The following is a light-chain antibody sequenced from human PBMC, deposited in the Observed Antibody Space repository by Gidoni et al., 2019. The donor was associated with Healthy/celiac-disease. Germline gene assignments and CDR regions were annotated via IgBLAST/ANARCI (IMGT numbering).Light chain of an antibody. CDR3: CSYAGSYTSDVV. CDR2: DVS. Sequence: QSALTQPRSVSGSPGQSVTISCTGTSSDVGGYNYVSWYQQHPGKAPKLMIYDVSKRPSGDPDRFSGSKSGNTASLTISGLQAEDEADYYCCSYAGSYTSDVVFGGGTKLTVL. J-gene: IGLJ2*01. CDR1: SSDVGGYNY. V-gene: IGLV2-11*01.